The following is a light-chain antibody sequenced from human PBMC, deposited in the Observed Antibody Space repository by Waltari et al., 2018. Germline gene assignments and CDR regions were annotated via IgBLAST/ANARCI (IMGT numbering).Light chain of an antibody. CDR1: QSLLHTDEQTY. Sequence: EIVMTQTTRSLSVTPGQPASISCKSSQSLLHTDEQTYLLWYLQKPGQPPQLLSYEVSNRLSGVLDRFSVSGSGKDFTLKISRVEAEDVGVYYCMKSRDLLVPFGGAPKVEIK. CDR2: EVS. J-gene: IGKJ4*01. V-gene: IGKV2D-29*01. CDR3: MKSRDLLVP.